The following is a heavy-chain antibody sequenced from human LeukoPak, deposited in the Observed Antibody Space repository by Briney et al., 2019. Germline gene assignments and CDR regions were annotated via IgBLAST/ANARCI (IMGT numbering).Heavy chain of an antibody. J-gene: IGHJ4*02. D-gene: IGHD6-19*01. CDR2: IFYSGST. CDR3: ASRLAVACTHYFDY. Sequence: PSETLSLTCTVSGGSISSSIYYWGWIRQSPGKGLEWIGSIFYSGSTYSNPSLKSRVTISADTSKNQFSLNLRSVTAADTAVYYCASRLAVACTHYFDYWGQGTLVTVSS. V-gene: IGHV4-39*01. CDR1: GGSISSSIYY.